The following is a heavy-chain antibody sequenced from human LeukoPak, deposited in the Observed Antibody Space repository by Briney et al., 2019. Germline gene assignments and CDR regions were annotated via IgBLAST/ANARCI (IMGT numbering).Heavy chain of an antibody. CDR2: ITSGGGFK. Sequence: GGSLRLSCVGAGFPFSDFHMSWIGQAPGKGLEWVSYITSGGGFKYYADSVKGRFSISRDDSKNSVFLQMNSLRVEDTAVYYCARVRPGSSGSYYRTSWGQGTLVTVSS. CDR1: GFPFSDFH. V-gene: IGHV3-11*04. J-gene: IGHJ4*02. D-gene: IGHD3-22*01. CDR3: ARVRPGSSGSYYRTS.